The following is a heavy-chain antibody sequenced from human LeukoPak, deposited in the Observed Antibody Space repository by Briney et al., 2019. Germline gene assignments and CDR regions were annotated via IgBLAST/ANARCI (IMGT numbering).Heavy chain of an antibody. D-gene: IGHD3-3*01. CDR3: AKDLYLRDSWSGYFDY. Sequence: GGSLRLSCAASGFIFSNYGMNWVRQAPGKGLEWVAAISASGSATSYADSVRGRFTISRDNSKSTTYLQMNSLRAEDTAVFYCAKDLYLRDSWSGYFDYWGQGIPVTVSS. CDR1: GFIFSNYG. CDR2: ISASGSAT. V-gene: IGHV3-23*01. J-gene: IGHJ4*02.